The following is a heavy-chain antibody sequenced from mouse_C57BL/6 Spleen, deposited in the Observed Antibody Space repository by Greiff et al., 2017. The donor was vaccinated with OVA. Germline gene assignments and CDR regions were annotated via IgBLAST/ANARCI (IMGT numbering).Heavy chain of an antibody. J-gene: IGHJ2*01. CDR3: ARDFGTSLDY. Sequence: QVQLQQSGAELLKPGASVKLSCKASGYTFTSYWMHWLKQRPGRGLEWIGRIDPNIGGTDYNEKFRSMATLTVDKPSSTAYMQLSSLASEDSAVYYCARDFGTSLDYWGQGTTLTVSS. CDR2: IDPNIGGT. V-gene: IGHV1-72*01. CDR1: GYTFTSYW. D-gene: IGHD1-1*01.